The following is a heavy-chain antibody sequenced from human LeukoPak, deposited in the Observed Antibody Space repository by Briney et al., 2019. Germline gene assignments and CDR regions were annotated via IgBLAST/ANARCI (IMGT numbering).Heavy chain of an antibody. V-gene: IGHV5-51*01. D-gene: IGHD4-17*01. CDR2: MYPDDSDI. CDR1: GYSFSTYW. Sequence: GESLKISCKAFGYSFSTYWIAWGRQMPGKSLELMGIMYPDDSDIRNSPSFQGQVTISADKPINTAYLQWNSLKASDTAMYYCARLKGGLVKLRECYFDYWGQGTLVTV. J-gene: IGHJ4*02. CDR3: ARLKGGLVKLRECYFDY.